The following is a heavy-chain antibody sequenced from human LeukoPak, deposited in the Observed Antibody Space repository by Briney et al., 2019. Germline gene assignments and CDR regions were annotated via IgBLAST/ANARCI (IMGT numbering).Heavy chain of an antibody. J-gene: IGHJ4*02. V-gene: IGHV1-8*01. D-gene: IGHD4-17*01. CDR1: GYTFTSYD. CDR3: ARKPSGGYGDYGQLDY. Sequence: ASVKVSCKASGYTFTSYDINWVRQATGQGLEWMGWMNPNSGNTGYAQKFQGRVTMTTDTSTSTAYMELRSLRSDDTAVYYCARKPSGGYGDYGQLDYWGQGTLVTVSS. CDR2: MNPNSGNT.